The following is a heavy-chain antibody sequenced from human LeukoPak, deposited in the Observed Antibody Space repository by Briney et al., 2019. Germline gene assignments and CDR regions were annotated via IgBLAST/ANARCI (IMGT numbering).Heavy chain of an antibody. Sequence: PGGSLRLSCAASGFTFSSYGMHWVRQAPGKGLEWVAVIWYDESNKYYADSVKGRFTISRDNSKNTLYLQMNSLRAEDTAVYYCARDSFPVLRYFDWLLFGGQGTLVTVSS. V-gene: IGHV3-33*01. D-gene: IGHD3-9*01. CDR1: GFTFSSYG. CDR2: IWYDESNK. CDR3: ARDSFPVLRYFDWLLF. J-gene: IGHJ4*02.